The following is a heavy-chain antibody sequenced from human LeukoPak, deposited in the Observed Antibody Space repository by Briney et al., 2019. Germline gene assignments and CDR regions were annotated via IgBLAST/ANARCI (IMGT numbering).Heavy chain of an antibody. CDR2: LYSGGNT. J-gene: IGHJ5*02. CDR1: GFTVSSNY. CDR3: ARGTWFDP. V-gene: IGHV3-66*01. Sequence: GGSLRLSCAPSGFTVSSNYMNWARQAPGKGLEWVSVLYSGGNTYYAESVKGRFTISRDDSKNTLYLQMNSLRAEDTAVYYCARGTWFDPWGQGTLVTVSS.